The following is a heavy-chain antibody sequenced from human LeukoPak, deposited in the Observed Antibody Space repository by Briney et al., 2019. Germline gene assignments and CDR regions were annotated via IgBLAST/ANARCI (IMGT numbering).Heavy chain of an antibody. J-gene: IGHJ4*02. D-gene: IGHD1-1*01. V-gene: IGHV3-15*01. CDR2: IISKSGGGTT. CDR1: GFTFTDVW. Sequence: GGSLRLSCAASGFTFTDVWMSLVRPTPGEGLEWVGRIISKSGGGTTDYAAPVKGRFTISRDDSNNTLYLQMNSLNAEDTAVYYCATHSDVWLLGNWGQGTLVTVSS. CDR3: ATHSDVWLLGN.